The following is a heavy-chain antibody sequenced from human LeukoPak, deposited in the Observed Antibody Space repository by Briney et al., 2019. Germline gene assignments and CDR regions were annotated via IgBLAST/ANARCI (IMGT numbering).Heavy chain of an antibody. V-gene: IGHV3-33*08. D-gene: IGHD3-22*01. Sequence: PGGSLRLSCAASGFTFSSYRMNWVRQAPGKGLEWVAVIWYDGSNKYYADSVKGRFTISRDNSKNTLYLQMNSLRAEDTAVYYCARGKEWLLQSPFDYWGQGTLVTVSS. CDR2: IWYDGSNK. CDR3: ARGKEWLLQSPFDY. J-gene: IGHJ4*02. CDR1: GFTFSSYR.